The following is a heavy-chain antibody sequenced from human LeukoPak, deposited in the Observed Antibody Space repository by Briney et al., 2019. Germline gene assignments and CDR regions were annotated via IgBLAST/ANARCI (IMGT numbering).Heavy chain of an antibody. CDR3: ARDEAYCGGDCQGAFDI. CDR1: GYTFTSYG. Sequence: ASVKVSCKASGYTFTSYGISWVRQAPGQGLEWMGGVIPIFGTANYAQKFQGRVTITADESTSTAYMELSSLRSEDTAVYYCARDEAYCGGDCQGAFDIWGQGTMVTVSS. V-gene: IGHV1-69*13. D-gene: IGHD2-21*02. J-gene: IGHJ3*02. CDR2: VIPIFGTA.